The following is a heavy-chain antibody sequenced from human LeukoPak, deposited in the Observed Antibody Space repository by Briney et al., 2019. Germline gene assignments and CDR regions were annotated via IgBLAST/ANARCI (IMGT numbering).Heavy chain of an antibody. V-gene: IGHV3-9*01. J-gene: IGHJ4*02. D-gene: IGHD3-10*01. CDR3: AKDIHGSGSYLGY. CDR2: ISRNSGSI. CDR1: GFTFDDYA. Sequence: PGGSLRLSCAASGFTFDDYAMHWVRQAPGKGLEWVSGISRNSGSIGYADSVKGRFTISRDNAKNSLYLQMNSLRAEDTALYYCAKDIHGSGSYLGYWGQGTLVTVSS.